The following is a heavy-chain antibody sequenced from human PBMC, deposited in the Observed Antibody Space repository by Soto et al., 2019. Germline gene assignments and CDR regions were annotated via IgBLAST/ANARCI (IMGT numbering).Heavy chain of an antibody. CDR3: ARGKGMEENYYSYGMDI. CDR2: INGGTGQT. Sequence: QVQVVQSGAEVKKPGASVKVSCKASGYTFSTYAMHWVRQAPGQSLEWMGWINGGTGQTRYSQRFQARVTITRDTSASTAYMELTSLTSEDTAVYYCARGKGMEENYYSYGMDIWGQGTTVTVSS. D-gene: IGHD1-1*01. CDR1: GYTFSTYA. V-gene: IGHV1-3*01. J-gene: IGHJ6*02.